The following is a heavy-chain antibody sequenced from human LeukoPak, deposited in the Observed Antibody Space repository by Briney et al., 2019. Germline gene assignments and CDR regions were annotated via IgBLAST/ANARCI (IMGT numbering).Heavy chain of an antibody. D-gene: IGHD2-15*01. CDR3: ARDGLAAAVDY. Sequence: ASVKVSCKASGYIFTSYSISWVRQAPGQGLEWMGWISVYNGDTNYAQKVQGRVTMTADTSTTTAYLELRSVRSDDTDVYYCARDGLAAAVDYWGQGTLVIVSS. CDR1: GYIFTSYS. J-gene: IGHJ4*02. V-gene: IGHV1-18*01. CDR2: ISVYNGDT.